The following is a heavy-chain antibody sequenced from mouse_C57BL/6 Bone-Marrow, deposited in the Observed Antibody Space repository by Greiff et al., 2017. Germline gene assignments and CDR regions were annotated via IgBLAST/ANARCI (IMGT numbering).Heavy chain of an antibody. Sequence: EVKLVASGEGLVKPGGSLKLSCAASGFTFSSYAMSWVRQTPEKRLEWVAYISSGGDYIYYADTVKGRFTISRDNARNTLYLQMSSLKSEDTAMYYCTRVLLGFDYWGQGTTLTVSS. J-gene: IGHJ2*01. CDR3: TRVLLGFDY. CDR2: ISSGGDYI. D-gene: IGHD4-1*01. V-gene: IGHV5-9-1*02. CDR1: GFTFSSYA.